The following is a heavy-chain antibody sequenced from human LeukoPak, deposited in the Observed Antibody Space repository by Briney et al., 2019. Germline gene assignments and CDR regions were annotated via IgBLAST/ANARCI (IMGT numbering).Heavy chain of an antibody. D-gene: IGHD3-10*01. CDR1: GYTFTSYH. V-gene: IGHV1-46*01. CDR3: ARDNTMVRGVIIPYYYYMDV. Sequence: ASVKVSCKASGYTFTSYHMHWVRQAPGQGLEWMGIINPSGGTTNYAQRFRGRVTMTRDMSTSTVYMELSSLRSEDTAVYYCARDNTMVRGVIIPYYYYMDVWGKGTTVTISS. CDR2: INPSGGTT. J-gene: IGHJ6*03.